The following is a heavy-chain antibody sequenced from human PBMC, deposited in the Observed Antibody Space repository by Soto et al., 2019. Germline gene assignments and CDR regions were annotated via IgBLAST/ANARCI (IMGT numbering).Heavy chain of an antibody. CDR2: IYYSGST. V-gene: IGHV4-59*01. CDR1: GGSISSYY. J-gene: IGHJ4*02. CDR3: ARRHKDSSGYYPFAY. D-gene: IGHD3-22*01. Sequence: SSETLSLTCTVSGGSISSYYWSWIRQPPGKGLEWIGYIYYSGSTNYNPSLKSRVTISVDTSKNQFSLKLSSVTAADTAVYYCARRHKDSSGYYPFAYWAQGTLVTVS.